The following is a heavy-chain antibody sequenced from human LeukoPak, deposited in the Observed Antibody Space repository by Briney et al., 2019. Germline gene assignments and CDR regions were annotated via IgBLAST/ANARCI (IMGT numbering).Heavy chain of an antibody. D-gene: IGHD3-10*01. J-gene: IGHJ4*02. V-gene: IGHV3-23*01. Sequence: GGSLRLSCAASGFTFRNCAMSWVRQAPGKGLQWVSGISGTGYNTYYADSVKGRFTISRDNSKNTLYLQMNSLGAEDTAVYYCAKHVSGSLFYFDYWGQRTLVTVSS. CDR2: ISGTGYNT. CDR1: GFTFRNCA. CDR3: AKHVSGSLFYFDY.